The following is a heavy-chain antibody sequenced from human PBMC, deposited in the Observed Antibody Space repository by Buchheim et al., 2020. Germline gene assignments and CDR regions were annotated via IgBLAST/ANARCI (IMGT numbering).Heavy chain of an antibody. D-gene: IGHD6-19*01. V-gene: IGHV3-23*04. CDR2: ISGRGDTT. CDR3: AKDFGYSIAWYFHY. J-gene: IGHJ4*02. Sequence: VQLVESGGGVVQPGRSLRLSCAASGFTFRTYGMHWVRQAPGKGLEWVSGISGRGDTTYYADFVKGRFTISRDNSKNTLYLQMNSLRDDDTAVYYCAKDFGYSIAWYFHYWGQGTL. CDR1: GFTFRTYG.